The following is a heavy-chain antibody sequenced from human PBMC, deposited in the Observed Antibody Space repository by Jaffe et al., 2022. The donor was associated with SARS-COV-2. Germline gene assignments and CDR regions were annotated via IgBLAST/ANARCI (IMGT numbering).Heavy chain of an antibody. CDR3: AHRGYYGSGRSVWSQGHFDY. CDR2: IYWDDDK. J-gene: IGHJ4*02. Sequence: QITLKESGPTLVKPTQTLTLTCTFSGFSLTTSGVGVGWIRQPPGKALEWLVLIYWDDDKRYSPSLKSRLTITKDTSKNQVVLTMTNMDPVDTATYYCAHRGYYGSGRSVWSQGHFDYWGQGALVTVSS. D-gene: IGHD3-10*01. V-gene: IGHV2-5*02. CDR1: GFSLTTSGVG.